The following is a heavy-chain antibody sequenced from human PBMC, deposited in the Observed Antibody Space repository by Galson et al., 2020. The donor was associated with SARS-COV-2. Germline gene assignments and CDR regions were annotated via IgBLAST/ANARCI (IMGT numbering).Heavy chain of an antibody. CDR2: ISGSGGTT. J-gene: IGHJ4*02. D-gene: IGHD5-18*01. V-gene: IGHV3-23*01. CDR1: GFTFSSYA. CDR3: AKGLRGYSYGYPPADY. Sequence: GGSLRLSCAASGFTFSSYAMNWVRQAPGKGLEWVSAISGSGGTTYYADSVKGRFTISRDNSKNTLYLQMNSLRAEDTALYYCAKGLRGYSYGYPPADYWGQGILVAVSS.